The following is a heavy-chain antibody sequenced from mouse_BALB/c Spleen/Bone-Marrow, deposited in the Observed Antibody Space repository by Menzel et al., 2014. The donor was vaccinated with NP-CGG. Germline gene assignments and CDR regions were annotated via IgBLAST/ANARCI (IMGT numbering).Heavy chain of an antibody. CDR3: AMWLRRDYYAMDY. V-gene: IGHV1-9*01. J-gene: IGHJ4*01. Sequence: VHLVESGPELMKPGASVKISCKATGYTFSSYWIEWVKQRPGHGLEWIGEILPGSGNTHYNEKFKGKATLTADKSSSTAYMQLSSLTSEDSAVYFCAMWLRRDYYAMDYWGQGTSVTVSS. CDR1: GYTFSSYW. CDR2: ILPGSGNT. D-gene: IGHD2-2*01.